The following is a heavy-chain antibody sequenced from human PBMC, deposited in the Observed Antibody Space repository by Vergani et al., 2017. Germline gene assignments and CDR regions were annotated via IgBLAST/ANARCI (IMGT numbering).Heavy chain of an antibody. CDR3: AKSGWRQGFGAHYFDS. D-gene: IGHD3-16*01. CDR1: GFAFSRYA. CDR2: LTASGAGI. V-gene: IGHV3-23*01. J-gene: IGHJ4*02. Sequence: EVQLLESGGRLVQPGGSLRLSCVASGFAFSRYAMSWVRQAPGKGLEWVSGLTASGAGISYANSVRGRFTITRDNSKNTLFLQMDSLRTEDTAVYYCAKSGWRQGFGAHYFDSWGQGILVTVSS.